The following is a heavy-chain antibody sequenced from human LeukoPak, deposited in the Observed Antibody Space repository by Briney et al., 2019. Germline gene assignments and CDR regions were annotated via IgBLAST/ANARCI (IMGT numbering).Heavy chain of an antibody. Sequence: PGGSLRLSCAASGFTFSDYYMSWIRQAPGKGLEWVSYISSSGSTIYYADSVKGRFTISRYNSKNTLYLQMNSLRAEDTAVYYCAKCSSSSFDAFDIWGQGTMVPVSS. J-gene: IGHJ3*02. V-gene: IGHV3-11*01. CDR2: ISSSGSTI. CDR1: GFTFSDYY. CDR3: AKCSSSSFDAFDI. D-gene: IGHD2-2*01.